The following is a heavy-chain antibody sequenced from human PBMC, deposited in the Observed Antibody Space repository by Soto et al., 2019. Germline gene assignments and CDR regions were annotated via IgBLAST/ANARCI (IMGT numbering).Heavy chain of an antibody. V-gene: IGHV3-30*03. J-gene: IGHJ4*01. Sequence: QVQLVESGGGLVQPGGSLRLSCTASGFVFSKYGMHWVRQAPGKGLEWVAVTSYDGSTEFYAESVKGRFTVSRDNSENTLYLQMNSLRVGDTAVYFCARSDVDCSGGTCFSVGFDYWGQGTPVTVSS. CDR2: TSYDGSTE. CDR1: GFVFSKYG. CDR3: ARSDVDCSGGTCFSVGFDY. D-gene: IGHD2-15*01.